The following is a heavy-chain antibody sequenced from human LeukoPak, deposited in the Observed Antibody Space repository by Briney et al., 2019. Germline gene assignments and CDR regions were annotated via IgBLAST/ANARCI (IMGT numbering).Heavy chain of an antibody. CDR3: ARGDSGYSYGPPPNWFDP. J-gene: IGHJ5*02. CDR2: IYPGDSDT. D-gene: IGHD5-18*01. V-gene: IGHV5-51*01. CDR1: GYSFTSYW. Sequence: GESLKISCKGPGYSFTSYWIGWVRQMPGKSLEWMGIIYPGDSDTRYSPSFQGQVTISADKSMSTAYLQWSSLKASDTAMYYCARGDSGYSYGPPPNWFDPWGQGTLVTVSS.